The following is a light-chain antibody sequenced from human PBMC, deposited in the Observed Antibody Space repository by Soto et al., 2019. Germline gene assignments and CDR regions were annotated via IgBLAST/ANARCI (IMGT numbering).Light chain of an antibody. J-gene: IGKJ4*01. CDR3: QQYDSSPLT. V-gene: IGKV3-20*01. CDR1: QSVSSSY. CDR2: GAS. Sequence: EIVLTQSPGTLSLSPGERATLSCRASQSVSSSYLAWYQQKPGQAPRLLIYGASSRATGIPDRFSGSGSGXXXXXXXXXXEPEDFAVYYCQQYDSSPLTFGGGTKVEIK.